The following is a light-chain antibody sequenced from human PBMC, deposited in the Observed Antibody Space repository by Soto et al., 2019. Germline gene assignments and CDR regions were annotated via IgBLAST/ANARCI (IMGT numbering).Light chain of an antibody. J-gene: IGKJ5*01. CDR1: ESLSTY. V-gene: IGKV3-15*01. Sequence: EIVMTQSPATLSESPGERVTLSCRASESLSTYLAWYQQKPGQAPRLLIYGASTKATGIPARFSGSGSATDFTLTISSLQSEDFAVYYCQSYNDWPFTFGQGTRLEIK. CDR3: QSYNDWPFT. CDR2: GAS.